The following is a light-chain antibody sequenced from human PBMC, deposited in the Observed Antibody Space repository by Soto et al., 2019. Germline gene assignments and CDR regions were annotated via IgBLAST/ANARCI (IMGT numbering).Light chain of an antibody. CDR1: SSDVGGYNS. Sequence: QSVLTQPASVSGSPGQSITISCTGTSSDVGGYNSVSWYQQYPGKAPKLIIYAVSNRPSGVSLRFSGSKSSNTASLTISGLQAEDEADYYCSSYSSGTTPNVFGPGTKLTVL. J-gene: IGLJ1*01. CDR2: AVS. CDR3: SSYSSGTTPNV. V-gene: IGLV2-14*01.